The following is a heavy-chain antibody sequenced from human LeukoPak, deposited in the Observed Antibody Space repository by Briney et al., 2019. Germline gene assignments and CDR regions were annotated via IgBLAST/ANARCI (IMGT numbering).Heavy chain of an antibody. Sequence: SETLSLMCILSGGSISSTVHYGGWIRQPPGKGLEWIGNIYYSGNTYYNPSLKSRVTISVDTSKNQFSLKLRSVTAADTAVYYCARQGLYNGFGTDFDYWGQGTLVTVSS. V-gene: IGHV4-39*01. CDR2: IYYSGNT. CDR3: ARQGLYNGFGTDFDY. CDR1: GGSISSTVHY. J-gene: IGHJ4*02. D-gene: IGHD3-10*01.